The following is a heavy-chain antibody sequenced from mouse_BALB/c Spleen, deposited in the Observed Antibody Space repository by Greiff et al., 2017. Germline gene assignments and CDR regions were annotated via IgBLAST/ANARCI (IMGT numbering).Heavy chain of an antibody. J-gene: IGHJ4*01. V-gene: IGHV5-6-4*01. Sequence: EVQLQESGGGLVKPGGSLKLSCAASGFTFSSYTMSWVRQTPEKRLEWVATISSGGSYTYYPDSVKGRFTISRDNAKNTLYLQMSSLKSEDTAMYYCTRDGYYGAGAMDYWGQGTSVTVSS. CDR1: GFTFSSYT. CDR2: ISSGGSYT. D-gene: IGHD2-3*01. CDR3: TRDGYYGAGAMDY.